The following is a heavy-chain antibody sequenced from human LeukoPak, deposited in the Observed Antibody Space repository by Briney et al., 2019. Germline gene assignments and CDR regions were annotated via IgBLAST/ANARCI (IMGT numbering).Heavy chain of an antibody. D-gene: IGHD6-19*01. CDR1: GGSISSGGYY. J-gene: IGHJ4*02. Sequence: SETLSLTCTVSGGSISSGGYYWGWIRQPPGKGLEWIGSIYYSGSTYASPSLKSRVTTSVDTSKNQFSLKLSSVTAADTAMYYCARTVAGKLLFDDWGQGTLVTVSS. V-gene: IGHV4-39*07. CDR2: IYYSGST. CDR3: ARTVAGKLLFDD.